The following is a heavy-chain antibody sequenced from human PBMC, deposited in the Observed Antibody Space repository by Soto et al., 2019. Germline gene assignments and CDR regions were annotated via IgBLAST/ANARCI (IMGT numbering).Heavy chain of an antibody. CDR1: GGFMNSGYYD. CDR2: IYYSAST. D-gene: IGHD2-8*02. CDR3: ARDSRTPSGGMDV. V-gene: IGHV4-30-4*01. J-gene: IGHJ6*02. Sequence: SETLSLTCTVSGGFMNSGYYDWTWIRQFPGKGLEWIGGIYYSASTYYNPALVSRITISLDTSKNQFSLKLTSVTASDTAVYYCARDSRTPSGGMDVWGQGTTVTVSS.